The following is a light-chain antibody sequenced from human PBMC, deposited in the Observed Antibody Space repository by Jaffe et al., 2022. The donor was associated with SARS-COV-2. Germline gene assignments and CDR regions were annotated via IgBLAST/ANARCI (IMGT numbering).Light chain of an antibody. V-gene: IGKV3-20*01. CDR3: QQSGSSPPYT. Sequence: EIVLTQSPGTLSLSPGERATLSCRASQSITRNYLAWYQQKPGQAPRLLIYAASSRATGIPDRFSGSGSGTDFTLSISRLEPEDFAVYYCQQSGSSPPYTFGQGTRLEIK. CDR1: QSITRNY. J-gene: IGKJ2*01. CDR2: AAS.